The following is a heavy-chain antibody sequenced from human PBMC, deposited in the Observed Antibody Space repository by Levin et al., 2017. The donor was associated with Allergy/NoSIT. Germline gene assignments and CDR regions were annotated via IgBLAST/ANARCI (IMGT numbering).Heavy chain of an antibody. CDR3: ARDHINSDSGGRRTRAFDI. V-gene: IGHV3-11*05. Sequence: GESLKISCAASGFNFNDYYMTWFRQAPGKGLEWVAYVTSTGAYTNFADSVKGRFTISRDNAKNSLSLQMNSLRAEDSAMYYCARDHINSDSGGRRTRAFDIWGQGTMVTVSA. CDR2: VTSTGAYT. J-gene: IGHJ3*02. CDR1: GFNFNDYY. D-gene: IGHD2/OR15-2a*01.